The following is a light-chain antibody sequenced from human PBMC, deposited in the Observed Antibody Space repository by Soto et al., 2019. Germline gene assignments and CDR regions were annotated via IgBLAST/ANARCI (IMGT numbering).Light chain of an antibody. CDR2: TAS. V-gene: IGKV3-20*01. Sequence: IVLTHSPGSLSLSLWYSSTLFFSASEGVASNYLAWYQQKPGRAPRLLIYTASTRATDIPDRFSGSGSGTDFTLTISRLEPEDVAVYYCQQYGSSPWAFGQGTKVDNK. J-gene: IGKJ1*01. CDR3: QQYGSSPWA. CDR1: EGVASNY.